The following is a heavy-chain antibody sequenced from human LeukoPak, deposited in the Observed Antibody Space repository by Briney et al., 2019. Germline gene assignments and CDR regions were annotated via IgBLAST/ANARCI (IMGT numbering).Heavy chain of an antibody. Sequence: PGGSLRLSCAASGFTFSSYWMSWVRQAPGKGLEGVAIIKKDGNQKNYVDSVKGRFTISRDNAKNSLYLQMNSLRAEDTAVYYCVRGLVGYCSGGAWDGTCFDYWGQGTLVSVSS. J-gene: IGHJ4*02. CDR1: GFTFSSYW. CDR2: IKKDGNQK. CDR3: VRGLVGYCSGGAWDGTCFDY. V-gene: IGHV3-7*03. D-gene: IGHD2-15*01.